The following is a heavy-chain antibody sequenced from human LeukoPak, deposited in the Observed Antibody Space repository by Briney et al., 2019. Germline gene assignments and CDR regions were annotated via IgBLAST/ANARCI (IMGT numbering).Heavy chain of an antibody. V-gene: IGHV3-30*02. J-gene: IGHJ4*02. CDR3: AKDPRGWQD. D-gene: IGHD2-15*01. Sequence: GGSLRLSCAASGLTFSSYGMHWVRQAPGKGLEWVAFIRYEGSNKYYADSVKGRFTISRDNSKNTLYLQMNSLRAEDTAVYYCAKDPRGWQDWGQGTLVTVSS. CDR2: IRYEGSNK. CDR1: GLTFSSYG.